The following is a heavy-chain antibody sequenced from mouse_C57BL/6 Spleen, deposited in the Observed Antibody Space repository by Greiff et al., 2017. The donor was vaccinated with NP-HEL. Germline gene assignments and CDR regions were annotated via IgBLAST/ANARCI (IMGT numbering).Heavy chain of an antibody. Sequence: LVESGAELVRPGASVKLSCKASGYTFTDYYINWVKQRPGQGLEWIARIYPGSGNTYYNEKFKGKATLTAEKSSSTAYMELRSLTSEDSAVYFCARCEGYDYDHLYYAMDYWGQGTSVTVSS. CDR2: IYPGSGNT. V-gene: IGHV1-76*01. CDR3: ARCEGYDYDHLYYAMDY. CDR1: GYTFTDYY. D-gene: IGHD2-4*01. J-gene: IGHJ4*01.